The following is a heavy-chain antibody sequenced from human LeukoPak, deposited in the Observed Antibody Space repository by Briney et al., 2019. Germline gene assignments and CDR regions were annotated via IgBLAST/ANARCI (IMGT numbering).Heavy chain of an antibody. Sequence: GGSLRLSCAASGFTFSYYGMSWVRQAPGKGLEGVSGISGSGGSTYYADSVKGRFTISRDNSKNTVYLQMNSLRTEDTALYYCANEGSSLVIHAFGIWGQGTVVTVSS. V-gene: IGHV3-23*01. CDR3: ANEGSSLVIHAFGI. D-gene: IGHD2-21*01. J-gene: IGHJ3*02. CDR1: GFTFSYYG. CDR2: ISGSGGST.